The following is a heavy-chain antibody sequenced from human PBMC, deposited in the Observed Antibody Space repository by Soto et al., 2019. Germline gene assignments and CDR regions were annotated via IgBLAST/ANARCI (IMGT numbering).Heavy chain of an antibody. J-gene: IGHJ6*02. D-gene: IGHD3-9*01. V-gene: IGHV4-39*01. Sequence: TLSLTCTVSGGSISSSSYYWGWIRQPPGKGLEWIGSIYYSGSTYYNPSLKSRVTISVDTSKNQFSLKLSSVTAADTAVYYCATIDVLTYYYGMDVWGQGTTVTVSS. CDR3: ATIDVLTYYYGMDV. CDR2: IYYSGST. CDR1: GGSISSSSYY.